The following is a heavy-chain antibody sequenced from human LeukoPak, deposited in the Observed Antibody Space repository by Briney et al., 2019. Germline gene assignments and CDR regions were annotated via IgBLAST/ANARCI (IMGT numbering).Heavy chain of an antibody. Sequence: PGGSLRLSCAASGFTFISYGMSWVRQAPGKGLEWVANIKQDGIEKYYVDSGKGRFTISRDNAQNSLYLQMNSLRAEDTAVYYCARDRYYDILTGYSYYYYGMDVWGQGTTVTVSS. V-gene: IGHV3-7*01. J-gene: IGHJ6*02. CDR1: GFTFISYG. CDR3: ARDRYYDILTGYSYYYYGMDV. CDR2: IKQDGIEK. D-gene: IGHD3-9*01.